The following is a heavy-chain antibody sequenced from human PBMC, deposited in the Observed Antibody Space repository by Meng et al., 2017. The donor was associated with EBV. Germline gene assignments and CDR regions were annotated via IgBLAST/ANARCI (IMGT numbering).Heavy chain of an antibody. J-gene: IGHJ5*02. V-gene: IGHV4-30-4*08. CDR2: IPESVGT. CDR1: GHYIRDFY. D-gene: IGHD2-21*01. Sequence: QLQRHADGQRLVEPSETLALTCHCLGHYIRDFYLSWIRAPTGKGLEWLGYIPESVGTYYNQALKSRITISVDMSWNQFSQRLHSVTSADMAVYYCARVNSDCGGVMCYKGWFDPWGQGTLVTVSS. CDR3: ARVNSDCGGVMCYKGWFDP.